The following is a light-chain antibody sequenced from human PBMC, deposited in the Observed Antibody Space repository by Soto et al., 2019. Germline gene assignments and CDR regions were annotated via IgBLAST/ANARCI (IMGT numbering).Light chain of an antibody. CDR1: SSDVGSYNL. CDR2: EGS. J-gene: IGLJ3*02. V-gene: IGLV2-23*01. CDR3: CSYAGRSTLV. Sequence: QSVLTQPASVSGSPGQSITISCTGSSSDVGSYNLVSWHQQHPGKAPKLMIYEGSKRPSGVSNRFSGSKSGNTASLTISGLQAEDEADYYCCSYAGRSTLVFGGGTKLTVL.